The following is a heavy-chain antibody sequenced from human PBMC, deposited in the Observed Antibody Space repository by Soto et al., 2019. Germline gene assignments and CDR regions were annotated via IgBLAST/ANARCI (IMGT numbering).Heavy chain of an antibody. D-gene: IGHD2-15*01. CDR3: ARDHCSGGSCYHPTYYYYMDV. CDR2: ISAYNGNT. Sequence: ASVKVSCKASGYTFTSYAMHWVRQAPGQRLEWMGWISAYNGNTNYAQKLQGRVTMTTDTSTSTAYMELRSLRSDDTAVYYCARDHCSGGSCYHPTYYYYMDVWGKGTTVTVSS. V-gene: IGHV1-18*01. CDR1: GYTFTSYA. J-gene: IGHJ6*03.